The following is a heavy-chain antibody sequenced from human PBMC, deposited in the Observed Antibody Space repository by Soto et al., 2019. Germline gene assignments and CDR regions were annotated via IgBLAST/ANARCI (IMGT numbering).Heavy chain of an antibody. D-gene: IGHD3-3*01. CDR1: GYPVTAYY. CDR3: ARGGGVGVAGSAAFEM. Sequence: QLHLVQSGAVVKKPGASVTVSCSASGYPVTAYYMHWVRQAPGRGLEWMGGINPATGAAKYTQTFQGRVTITRDTPTSTVFMELSGLTSEDTAVFYCARGGGVGVAGSAAFEMWGQGTVVTVSS. V-gene: IGHV1-2*02. CDR2: INPATGAA. J-gene: IGHJ3*02.